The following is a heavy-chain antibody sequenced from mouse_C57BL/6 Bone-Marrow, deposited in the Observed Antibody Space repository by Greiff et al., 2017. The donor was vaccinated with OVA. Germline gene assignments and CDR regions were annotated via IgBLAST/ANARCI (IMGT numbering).Heavy chain of an antibody. CDR2: IRNKANGYTT. J-gene: IGHJ1*03. CDR3: ARPLDLNWYFDV. V-gene: IGHV7-3*01. CDR1: GFTFTDYY. Sequence: EVKLQESGGGLVQPGGSLSLSCAASGFTFTDYYMSWVRQPPGTALAWLGFIRNKANGYTTDYSASVKGRFTISRDNSQSILYLQMNALRAEDSATYYCARPLDLNWYFDVWGTGTTVTVSS.